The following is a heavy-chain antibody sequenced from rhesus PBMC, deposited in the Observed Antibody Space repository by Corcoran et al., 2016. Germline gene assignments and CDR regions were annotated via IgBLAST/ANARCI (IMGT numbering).Heavy chain of an antibody. Sequence: QVQLQESGPGLVKPSETLSLTCAVSGYSISSGSGWSWIRQPPGKGLEGIGYIGGSSGNNNYNPTLKRRVNISKDTSKNQFSLKLSSVTAADTAVYYCARGFDYGTYWGQGVLVTVSS. CDR2: IGGSSGNN. CDR3: ARGFDYGTY. V-gene: IGHV4-127*01. CDR1: GYSISSGSG. J-gene: IGHJ4*01. D-gene: IGHD4-29*01.